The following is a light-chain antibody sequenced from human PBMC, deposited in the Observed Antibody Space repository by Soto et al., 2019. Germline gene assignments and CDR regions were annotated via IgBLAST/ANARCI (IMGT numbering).Light chain of an antibody. J-gene: IGKJ1*01. V-gene: IGKV3-20*01. CDR2: DAR. CDR3: QRYGGSVWT. CDR1: QSVTSNY. Sequence: EIVLTQSPGTLSLSPGERVTLSCRASQSVTSNYLAWYQQKPGQAPRLPIYDARTRAAGIPDRFSGSGSGTDFTLTISRLEPEDFAVYYCQRYGGSVWTFGQGTKVEIK.